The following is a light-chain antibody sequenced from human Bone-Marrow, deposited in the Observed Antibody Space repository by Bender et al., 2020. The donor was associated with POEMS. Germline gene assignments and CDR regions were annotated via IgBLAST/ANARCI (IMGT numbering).Light chain of an antibody. CDR1: ALAKQH. V-gene: IGLV3-25*03. CDR3: QSADSSGTYGV. CDR2: KDT. J-gene: IGLJ3*02. Sequence: SHELTQPPSVSVSPGQTATITCSGDALAKQHAYWYQQKPGQAPVLVMYKDTERPSGIPERFSGSSSGTTVTLTISAVQSEDEADYYCQSADSSGTYGVFGGGTGLTVL.